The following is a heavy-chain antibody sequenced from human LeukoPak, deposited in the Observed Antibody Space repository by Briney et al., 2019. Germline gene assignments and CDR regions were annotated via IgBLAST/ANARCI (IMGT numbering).Heavy chain of an antibody. V-gene: IGHV1-69*06. CDR2: IIPIFGTA. CDR3: ARPPRVYGPDAFDI. D-gene: IGHD6-13*01. J-gene: IGHJ3*02. CDR1: GGTFSSYA. Sequence: SVTVSCKASGGTFSSYAISWVRQAPGQGLEWMGGIIPIFGTANYAQKFQGRVTITADKSTSTAYMELSSLRSEDTAVYYCARPPRVYGPDAFDIWGQGTMVTVSS.